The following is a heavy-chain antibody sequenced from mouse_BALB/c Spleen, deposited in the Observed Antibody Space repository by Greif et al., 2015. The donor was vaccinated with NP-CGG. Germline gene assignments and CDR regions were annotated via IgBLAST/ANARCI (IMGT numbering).Heavy chain of an antibody. J-gene: IGHJ2*01. V-gene: IGHV5-17*02. CDR3: ARYDYYFDY. CDR1: GFTFSSFG. Sequence: EVQVVESGGGLVQPGGSRKLSCAASGFTFSSFGMHWVRQAPEKGLEWVAYISSGSSTIYYADTVKGRFTISRDNPKNTLFLQMTSLRSEDTAMYYCARYDYYFDYWGQGTTLTVSS. D-gene: IGHD2-4*01. CDR2: ISSGSSTI.